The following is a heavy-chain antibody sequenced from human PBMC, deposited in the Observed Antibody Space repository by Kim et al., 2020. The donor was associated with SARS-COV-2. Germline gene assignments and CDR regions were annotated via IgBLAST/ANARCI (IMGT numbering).Heavy chain of an antibody. Sequence: LKRRVTISVDTSRNQFSLKLSSVTAADTAVYYCARPRVVRGVIITWWFDPWGQGTLVTVSS. D-gene: IGHD3-10*01. CDR3: ARPRVVRGVIITWWFDP. V-gene: IGHV4-39*01. J-gene: IGHJ5*02.